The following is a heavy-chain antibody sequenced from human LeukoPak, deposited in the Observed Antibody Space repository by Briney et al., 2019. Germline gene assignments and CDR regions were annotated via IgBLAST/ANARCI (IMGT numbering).Heavy chain of an antibody. D-gene: IGHD6-19*01. CDR1: VYTFTSYD. CDR3: ARGRPWLREADAFDI. V-gene: IGHV1-8*01. J-gene: IGHJ3*02. Sequence: ASVKVSCKASVYTFTSYDINWVRQATGQGLEWMGWMNPNSGNTGYAQKFQGRVTMTRNTSISTAYMELSSLRSEDTAVYYCARGRPWLREADAFDIWGQGTMVTVSS. CDR2: MNPNSGNT.